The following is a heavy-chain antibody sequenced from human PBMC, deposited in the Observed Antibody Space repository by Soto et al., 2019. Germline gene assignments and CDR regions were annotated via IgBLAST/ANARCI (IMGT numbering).Heavy chain of an antibody. CDR3: AHFNGYEEFEY. V-gene: IGHV2-5*01. Sequence: QITLKESGPPLVKPTQTLTLTCTFSGFSLSTSGVGVGWIRQPPGKALEWLTVIYWNDDKRYSPSLKSRLTITKGTSDNHVVLTMTNVDPVDTASYYCAHFNGYEEFEYWGQGTLVTVSS. CDR1: GFSLSTSGVG. J-gene: IGHJ4*02. CDR2: IYWNDDK. D-gene: IGHD5-12*01.